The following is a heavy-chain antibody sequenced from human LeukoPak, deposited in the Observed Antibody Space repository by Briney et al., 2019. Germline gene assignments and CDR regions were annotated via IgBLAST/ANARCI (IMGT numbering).Heavy chain of an antibody. CDR3: ARHLVDTAMVSDY. CDR2: IYPGDSDT. D-gene: IGHD5-18*01. V-gene: IGHV5-51*01. CDR1: GYSFTSYW. J-gene: IGHJ4*02. Sequence: GESLKISCKGSGYSFTSYWIGWVRQMPGKGLEWMGIIYPGDSDTRYSPSFQGQVAISADKSISTAYLQWSSLKASDTAMYYCARHLVDTAMVSDYWGQGTLVTVSP.